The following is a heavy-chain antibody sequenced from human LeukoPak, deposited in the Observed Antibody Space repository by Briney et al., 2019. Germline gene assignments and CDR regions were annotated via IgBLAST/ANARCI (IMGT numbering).Heavy chain of an antibody. V-gene: IGHV3-21*01. J-gene: IGHJ4*02. D-gene: IGHD2-15*01. Sequence: PGGSLRLSCAASGFTFSSYAMSWVRQAPGKGLEWVSSISSSSNYIYYADSVKGRFTISRDNAKKSLYLQMNSLRAEDTAVYYCARGLSGYVDYWGQGTLVTVSS. CDR1: GFTFSSYA. CDR3: ARGLSGYVDY. CDR2: ISSSSNYI.